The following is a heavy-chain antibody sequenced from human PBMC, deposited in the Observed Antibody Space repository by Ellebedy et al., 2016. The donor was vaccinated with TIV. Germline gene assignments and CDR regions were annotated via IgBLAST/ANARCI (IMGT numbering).Heavy chain of an antibody. J-gene: IGHJ4*02. D-gene: IGHD3-10*01. CDR3: ARVRLYGSGSLDY. CDR1: GFTFSRSS. V-gene: IGHV3-48*04. CDR2: ISCSSSTI. Sequence: GGSLRLXCAASGFTFSRSSLNWVPQAPGKGLEWVSYISCSSSTIYYADSVKGRFTISRDNAKNSLYLQMNSLRAEDTAVYYCARVRLYGSGSLDYWGQGTLVTVAS.